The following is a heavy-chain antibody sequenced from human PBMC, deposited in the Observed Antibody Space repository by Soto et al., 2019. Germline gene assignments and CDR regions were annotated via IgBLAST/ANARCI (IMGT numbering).Heavy chain of an antibody. Sequence: GGSLRLSCAASGFTFSNAWMSWVRQAPGKGLEWVGRIKSKTDGGTTDYAAPVKGRFTISRDDSKNTLYLQINSLKTEDTVVYYCTADPITMFGVVWDLYGIDDWGQGTPVTVSS. CDR3: TADPITMFGVVWDLYGIDD. D-gene: IGHD3-3*01. CDR1: GFTFSNAW. J-gene: IGHJ6*02. CDR2: IKSKTDGGTT. V-gene: IGHV3-15*01.